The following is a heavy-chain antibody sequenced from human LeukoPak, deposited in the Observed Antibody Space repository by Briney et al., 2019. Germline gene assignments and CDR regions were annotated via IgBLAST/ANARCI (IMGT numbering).Heavy chain of an antibody. V-gene: IGHV4-38-2*02. J-gene: IGHJ4*02. D-gene: IGHD3-22*01. CDR1: HYSISSNYY. CDR3: ARSSGYMSY. CDR2: IYHSGST. Sequence: SETLSLTCTLSHYSISSNYYRGWIRQPPGKGLEWIGSIYHSGSTYYNPSLKSRVTITVDTSKNQFSLKLTSVTAADTAVYYWARSSGYMSYWGQGTLVTVSS.